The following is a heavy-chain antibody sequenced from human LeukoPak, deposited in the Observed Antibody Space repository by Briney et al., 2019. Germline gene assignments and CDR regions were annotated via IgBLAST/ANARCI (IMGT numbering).Heavy chain of an antibody. J-gene: IGHJ3*02. D-gene: IGHD3-3*01. CDR3: ARGTYYDFWSGYIDAFDI. Sequence: SETLSLTCTVSGYSISSGYYWGRIRQPPGKGLEWIGSIYHSGSTYYNPSLKSRVTISVDTSKNQFSLKLSSVTAADTAVYYCARGTYYDFWSGYIDAFDIWGQGTMVTVSS. V-gene: IGHV4-38-2*02. CDR2: IYHSGST. CDR1: GYSISSGYY.